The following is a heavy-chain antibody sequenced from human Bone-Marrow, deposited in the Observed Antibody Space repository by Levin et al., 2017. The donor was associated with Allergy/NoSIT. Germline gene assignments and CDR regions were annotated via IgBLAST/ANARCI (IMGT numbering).Heavy chain of an antibody. CDR1: GFTFSSYS. J-gene: IGHJ4*02. CDR2: ISSSSSYI. V-gene: IGHV3-48*02. Sequence: GGSLRLSCAASGFTFSSYSMNWVRQAPGKGLQWVSYISSSSSYIYYADSVKGRFTISRDNAKNSLYLQMNSLRDEDTAVYYCASRGYSNGDLDYWGQGTLVTVSS. D-gene: IGHD5-18*01. CDR3: ASRGYSNGDLDY.